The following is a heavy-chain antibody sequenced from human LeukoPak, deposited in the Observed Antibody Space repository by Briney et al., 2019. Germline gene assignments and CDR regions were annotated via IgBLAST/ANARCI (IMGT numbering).Heavy chain of an antibody. V-gene: IGHV6-1*01. CDR3: ANSKPMWNDAFDI. CDR2: TDYRSKWYY. Sequence: SQTLSLTCGISGDSVSSNSAAWNWIRQSPSRGLEWLRRTDYRSKWYYDYAVSVKSRITINADTSKNQFSLQLNSVTPEDTAVYYCANSKPMWNDAFDIWGQGTMVTVSS. D-gene: IGHD1-1*01. CDR1: GDSVSSNSAA. J-gene: IGHJ3*02.